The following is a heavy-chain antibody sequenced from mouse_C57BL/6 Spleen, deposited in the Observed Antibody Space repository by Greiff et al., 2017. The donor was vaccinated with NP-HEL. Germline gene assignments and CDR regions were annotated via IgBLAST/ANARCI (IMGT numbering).Heavy chain of an antibody. CDR2: IYPGDGDT. CDR1: GYTFSSSW. Sequence: VKLLESGPELVKPGASVKISCKASGYTFSSSWMNWVKQRPGKGLEWIGRIYPGDGDTNYNGKFKGKATLTADKSSSTAYMQLSSLTSEDSAVYFCARRDHCYYAMDYWGQGNSVTVSS. D-gene: IGHD1-2*01. V-gene: IGHV1-82*01. CDR3: ARRDHCYYAMDY. J-gene: IGHJ4*01.